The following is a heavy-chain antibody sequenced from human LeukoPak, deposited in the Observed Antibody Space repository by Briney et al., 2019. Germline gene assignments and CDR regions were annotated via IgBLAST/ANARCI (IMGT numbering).Heavy chain of an antibody. CDR2: IIPIFGTA. V-gene: IGHV1-69*05. J-gene: IGHJ4*02. CDR3: ASLGRSSGYYFDY. D-gene: IGHD3-22*01. Sequence: ASVKASCKASGGTFSSYAISWVRQAPGQGLEWMGGIIPIFGTANYAQKFQGRVTITTDESTSTAYMELSSLRSEDTAVYYCASLGRSSGYYFDYWGQGTLVTVSS. CDR1: GGTFSSYA.